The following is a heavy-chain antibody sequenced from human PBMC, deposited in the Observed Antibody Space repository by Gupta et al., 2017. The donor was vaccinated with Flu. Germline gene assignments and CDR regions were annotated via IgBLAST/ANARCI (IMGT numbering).Heavy chain of an antibody. CDR3: ARGYFGDYAGADNWFDP. J-gene: IGHJ5*02. Sequence: EVQLVESGGGLVKPGGSLRLSCTGSGFTFSLYRMNWVRQAPGKGLEWVASISDRSSYIYYADSLKGRVTISRDNAKNSLYLQMNSLRAEDTAVYYCARGYFGDYAGADNWFDPWGQGTLVTVS. CDR1: GFTFSLYR. V-gene: IGHV3-21*02. CDR2: ISDRSSYI. D-gene: IGHD4-17*01.